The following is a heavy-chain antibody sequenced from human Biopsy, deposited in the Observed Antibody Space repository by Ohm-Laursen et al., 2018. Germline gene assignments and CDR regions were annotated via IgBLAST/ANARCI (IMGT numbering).Heavy chain of an antibody. D-gene: IGHD7-27*01. V-gene: IGHV4-59*01. Sequence: SETLSLTCTVSGGSIKSYYWNWIRQSPGKGLEWIGFIYYTGHTNYNPSLKSRATISVDTSKNQFSLKVISVTGADTAVYYCARLTGDPSYWGQGILVTVSS. CDR1: GGSIKSYY. J-gene: IGHJ4*02. CDR2: IYYTGHT. CDR3: ARLTGDPSY.